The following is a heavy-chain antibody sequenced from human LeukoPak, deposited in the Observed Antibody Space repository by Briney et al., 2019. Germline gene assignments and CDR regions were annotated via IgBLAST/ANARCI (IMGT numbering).Heavy chain of an antibody. D-gene: IGHD2-8*02. V-gene: IGHV1-46*01. CDR2: IDPSDDDK. J-gene: IGHJ4*02. CDR1: GYTFTSYF. Sequence: AASVKVSCKASGYTFTSYFIHWVRQAPGQGLEWMGIIDPSDDDKNYAQKFRGRVTVTRVTSTSTVYMELGSLGSDDTAVYYCAREESGGYFDYWGQGTLVTVSS. CDR3: AREESGGYFDY.